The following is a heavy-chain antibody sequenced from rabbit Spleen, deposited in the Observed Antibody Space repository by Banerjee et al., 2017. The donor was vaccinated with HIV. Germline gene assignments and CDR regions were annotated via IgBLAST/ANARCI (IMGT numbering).Heavy chain of an antibody. J-gene: IGHJ4*01. Sequence: QSLEESGGDLVKPGASLTLTCIASGVSFSGSSYMCWVRQAPGKGLEWIACIDIGSSGFTYFASWAKGRFTISKTSSTTVTLQMTSLTAADTATYFCARDLTAVIGWNFNLWGPGTLVTVS. V-gene: IGHV1S40*01. CDR2: IDIGSSGFT. CDR1: GVSFSGSSY. CDR3: ARDLTAVIGWNFNL. D-gene: IGHD1-1*01.